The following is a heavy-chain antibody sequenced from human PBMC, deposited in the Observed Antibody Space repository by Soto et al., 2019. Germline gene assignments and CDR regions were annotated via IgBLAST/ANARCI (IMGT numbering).Heavy chain of an antibody. CDR3: AREIRNQSGSSRLWYFDL. D-gene: IGHD3-16*01. V-gene: IGHV4-31*03. Sequence: QVQLQESGPGLVEPSQTLSLTCTVSGGSIRSSSHSWSWLRHHPGTGLEWIGFIYFSGSTFYNPSLKSRVTMSLDPSRNQFSLKLTSVTAADTAMYFCAREIRNQSGSSRLWYFDLWGRGTQGAVSS. CDR2: IYFSGST. J-gene: IGHJ2*01. CDR1: GGSIRSSSHS.